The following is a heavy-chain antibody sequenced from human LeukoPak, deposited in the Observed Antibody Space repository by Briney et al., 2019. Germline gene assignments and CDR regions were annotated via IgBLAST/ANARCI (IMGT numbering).Heavy chain of an antibody. D-gene: IGHD3-3*01. CDR2: IYSGGST. CDR1: GFTVSSNY. J-gene: IGHJ4*02. Sequence: GGSLRLSCAASGFTVSSNYMSWVRQAPGKGLEWVSVIYSGGSTYYADSVKGRFTISRDNSKDTLYLQMNSLRAEDTAVYYCARGLITIFGVVTPPDYWGQGTLVTVSS. V-gene: IGHV3-66*02. CDR3: ARGLITIFGVVTPPDY.